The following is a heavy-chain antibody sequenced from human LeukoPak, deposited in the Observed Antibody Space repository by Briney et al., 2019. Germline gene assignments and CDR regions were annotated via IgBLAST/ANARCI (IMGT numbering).Heavy chain of an antibody. D-gene: IGHD5-24*01. CDR1: GFTFSSYA. V-gene: IGHV3-30-3*01. J-gene: IGHJ2*01. Sequence: GGSLRLSCAASGFTFSSYAMHWVRQAPGKGLAWVAVISYDGSNKYYADSVKGRFTISRDNSKNTLYLQMNSLRAEDTAVYYCARGDGYNYNWYFDLGGRGTLVTVSS. CDR2: ISYDGSNK. CDR3: ARGDGYNYNWYFDL.